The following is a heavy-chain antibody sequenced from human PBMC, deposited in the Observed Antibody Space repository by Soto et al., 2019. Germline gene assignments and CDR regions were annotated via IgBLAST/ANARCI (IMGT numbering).Heavy chain of an antibody. D-gene: IGHD3-22*01. V-gene: IGHV1-18*01. CDR2: ISAYNGNT. CDR3: ASHYDSSGLRGKYGMDV. CDR1: GYTFTNYG. J-gene: IGHJ6*02. Sequence: QVQLVQSGAEVKKPGASVKVSCKASGYTFTNYGISWVRQAPGQGLEWMGWISAYNGNTNYAQKLQGRVTMTTETSTSTAYMELRSLRSDDTAMYYCASHYDSSGLRGKYGMDVWGQGTTVTVSS.